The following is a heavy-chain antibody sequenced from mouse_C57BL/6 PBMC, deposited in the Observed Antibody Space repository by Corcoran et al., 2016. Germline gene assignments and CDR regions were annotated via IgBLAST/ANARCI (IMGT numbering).Heavy chain of an antibody. CDR3: AKVMGAYYYDSSGYYGLMDV. V-gene: IGHV5-17*01. Sequence: VQLVESGGGVVQPGRSLRLSCAASGFTFRSYGMHWVRQAPGKGLEWVAVISYYGSNKCYADSGKGRFTISRDNPKNTLYLQVNSLRAEDMAVYYCAKVMGAYYYDSSGYYGLMDVWGKGTTVTVSS. D-gene: IGHD1-1*01. J-gene: IGHJ1*03. CDR2: ISYYGSNK. CDR1: GFTFRSYG.